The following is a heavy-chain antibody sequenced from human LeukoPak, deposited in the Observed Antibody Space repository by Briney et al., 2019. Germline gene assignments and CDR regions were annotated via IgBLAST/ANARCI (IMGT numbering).Heavy chain of an antibody. J-gene: IGHJ5*02. CDR2: ISAKGVDT. Sequence: PGGSLRLSCAASGFTLSNYAMSWVRQAPGKGLEWVSGISAKGVDTYYADSVKGRFTISRDNSKNMLYLQMSSLRVEDTAVYYCAKGEGMFDPWGQGTLVTVSS. D-gene: IGHD6-13*01. CDR3: AKGEGMFDP. CDR1: GFTLSNYA. V-gene: IGHV3-23*01.